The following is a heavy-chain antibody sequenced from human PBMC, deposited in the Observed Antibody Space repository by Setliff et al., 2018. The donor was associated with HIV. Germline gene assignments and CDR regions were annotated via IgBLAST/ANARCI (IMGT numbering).Heavy chain of an antibody. J-gene: IGHJ5*02. D-gene: IGHD3-3*01. CDR3: AREREAWSAYDS. CDR1: GASVTNVLYY. V-gene: IGHV4-61*09. CDR2: IYTSGNSRYT. Sequence: SETLSLTCTVSGASVTNVLYYWSWLRQPAGKGLEWIGHIYTSGNSRYTNYNSSLESRVAISLDTSSNQFSLKLSSVTAADTAVYHCAREREAWSAYDSWGQGTLVTGSA.